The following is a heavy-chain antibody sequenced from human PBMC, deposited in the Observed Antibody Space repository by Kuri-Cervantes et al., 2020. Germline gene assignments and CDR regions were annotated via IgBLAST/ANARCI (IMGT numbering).Heavy chain of an antibody. CDR3: ARVQTTNYYGFYYGMDV. V-gene: IGHV4-30-2*01. Sequence: SETLSLTCAVSGGSISSGGYSWSWIRQPPGKGLEWIGYIYHSGSTYYNPSLKSRVTISVDRSKNQFSLKLSSVTAADTAVYYCARVQTTNYYGFYYGMDVWGQGTTVTVSS. J-gene: IGHJ6*02. CDR1: GGSISSGGYS. CDR2: IYHSGST. D-gene: IGHD3-10*01.